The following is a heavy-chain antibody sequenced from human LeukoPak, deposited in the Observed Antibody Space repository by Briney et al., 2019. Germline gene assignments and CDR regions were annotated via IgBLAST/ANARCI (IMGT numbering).Heavy chain of an antibody. CDR3: ARGRRYYGSGSYYNDWFDP. Sequence: SETLSLTCTVSGGSISSGGYYWSWIRQPPGKGLEWIGEINHSGSTNYNPSLKSRVTISVDTSKNQFSLKLSSVTAADTAVYYCARGRRYYGSGSYYNDWFDPWGQGTLVTVSS. J-gene: IGHJ5*02. D-gene: IGHD3-10*01. CDR1: GGSISSGGYY. V-gene: IGHV4-39*07. CDR2: INHSGST.